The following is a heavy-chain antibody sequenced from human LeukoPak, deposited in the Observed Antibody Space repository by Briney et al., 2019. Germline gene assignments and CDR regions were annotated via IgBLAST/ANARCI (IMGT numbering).Heavy chain of an antibody. CDR2: IQYHGRDK. CDR1: GFTFRTSG. Sequence: GGSLRLSCAASGFTFRTSGMHWVRQAPGKGLERVAFIQYHGRDKYYADSVKGRFTISRDNSKNTLYMEVNSLRAEDTAVYYCAREGGRTVAGTFDHWGQGTLVTVSS. J-gene: IGHJ4*02. CDR3: AREGGRTVAGTFDH. V-gene: IGHV3-30*02. D-gene: IGHD6-19*01.